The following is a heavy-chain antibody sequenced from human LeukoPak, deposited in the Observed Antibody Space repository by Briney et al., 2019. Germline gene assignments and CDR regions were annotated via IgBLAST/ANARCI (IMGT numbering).Heavy chain of an antibody. CDR2: IRYDGSNK. CDR3: AIVVRGSVSYYFDY. Sequence: GGSLRLSCAASGSTFSSYGMHWVRQAPGKGLEWVAFIRYDGSNKYYADSVKGRFTISRDNSKNTLYLQMNSLRAEDTAVYYCAIVVRGSVSYYFDYWGQGTLVTVSS. CDR1: GSTFSSYG. D-gene: IGHD6-6*01. J-gene: IGHJ4*02. V-gene: IGHV3-30*02.